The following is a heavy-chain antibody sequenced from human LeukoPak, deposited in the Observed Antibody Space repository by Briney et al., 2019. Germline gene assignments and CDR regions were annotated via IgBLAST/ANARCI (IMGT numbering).Heavy chain of an antibody. CDR1: GFTFSSYW. V-gene: IGHV3-7*03. Sequence: GGSLRLSCAASGFTFSSYWMSWVRQAPGKGLEWVANIKQDGSEKYYVDSVKGRFTISRDNAKKSLYLQMNNLGAEDTASYYCVKVTAAGFVDHWGQGTLVTVSS. D-gene: IGHD6-13*01. J-gene: IGHJ4*02. CDR2: IKQDGSEK. CDR3: VKVTAAGFVDH.